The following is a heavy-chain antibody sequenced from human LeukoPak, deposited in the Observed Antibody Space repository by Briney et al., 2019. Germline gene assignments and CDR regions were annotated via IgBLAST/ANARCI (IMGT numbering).Heavy chain of an antibody. Sequence: GGSLRLSCAASGFTFSSYAMTWVRQAPGKGLEWVSPISGSGGSTYYADSVKGRFTISRDNSKNPLYLQMNSLRAEYTAVYYCAKTFNNYGPLDYFDYWGQGTLVSVSS. J-gene: IGHJ4*02. CDR2: ISGSGGST. V-gene: IGHV3-23*01. CDR3: AKTFNNYGPLDYFDY. CDR1: GFTFSSYA. D-gene: IGHD5-18*01.